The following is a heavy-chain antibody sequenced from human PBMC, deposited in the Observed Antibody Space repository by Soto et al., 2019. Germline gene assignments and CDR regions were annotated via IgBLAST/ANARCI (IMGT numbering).Heavy chain of an antibody. D-gene: IGHD2-2*01. V-gene: IGHV6-1*01. Sequence: SQTLSLTGAISGDSVSSNSAAWNWIRQSPSRGLEWLGRTYYRSKWYNDYAVSVKSRITINPDTSKNQFSLQLNSVTPEDTAVYYCAREAVSIVVVPAASYYYYYGMDVWGQGTTVTVSS. CDR2: TYYRSKWYN. CDR1: GDSVSSNSAA. CDR3: AREAVSIVVVPAASYYYYYGMDV. J-gene: IGHJ6*02.